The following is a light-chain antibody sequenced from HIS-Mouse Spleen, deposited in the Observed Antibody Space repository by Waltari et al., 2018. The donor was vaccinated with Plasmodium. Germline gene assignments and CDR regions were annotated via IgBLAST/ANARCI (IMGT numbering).Light chain of an antibody. CDR1: QSVSSSH. J-gene: IGKJ5*01. Sequence: EIVLTQSPATLSLSPGERATLSCRASQSVSSSHLAWYQQKPGQAPRLLILGASSRATGIPDRFSGSGSGTDFTLTISRLEPEDFAVYYCQQYGSSPITFGQGTRLEIK. CDR3: QQYGSSPIT. CDR2: GAS. V-gene: IGKV3-20*01.